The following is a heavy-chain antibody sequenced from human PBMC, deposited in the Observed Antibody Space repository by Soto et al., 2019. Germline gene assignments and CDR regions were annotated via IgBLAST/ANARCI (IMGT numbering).Heavy chain of an antibody. CDR3: ASNLLGTTPYGMYV. J-gene: IGHJ6*02. V-gene: IGHV1-3*01. D-gene: IGHD1-7*01. Sequence: GASVKVSCKASGYTFTSYAMHWVRQAPGQRLEWLGWINAGNGNTKYSQKFQGRVTITRDTSASTAYMELSSLRSEDTAVYYCASNLLGTTPYGMYVRGQGTTVTVS. CDR1: GYTFTSYA. CDR2: INAGNGNT.